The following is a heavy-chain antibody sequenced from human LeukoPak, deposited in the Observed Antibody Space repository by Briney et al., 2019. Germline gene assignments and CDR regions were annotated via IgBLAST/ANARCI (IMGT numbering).Heavy chain of an antibody. CDR1: GFTFSSYG. D-gene: IGHD3-22*01. Sequence: GRSLRLSCAASGFTFSSYGMHWVRQAPGKGLEWVAVIWYDGSNKYYADSVKGRFTISRDNSKNTLYLQMNSLRAEDTAAYYCARGGYDSSGYFHAFDIWGQGTMVTVSS. CDR3: ARGGYDSSGYFHAFDI. CDR2: IWYDGSNK. V-gene: IGHV3-33*01. J-gene: IGHJ3*02.